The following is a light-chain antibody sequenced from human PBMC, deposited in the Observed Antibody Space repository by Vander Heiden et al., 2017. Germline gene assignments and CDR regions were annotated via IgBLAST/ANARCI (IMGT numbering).Light chain of an antibody. CDR3: SSYAVSNEI. V-gene: IGLV2-11*01. Sequence: QSALTQPRSVSGSPGQSVTISCAVTNRDVGAYNYVSWYQHHPAKAPKLLIYDVNKRPSGVPDRFSGSKSGNTASLTISGLQAEDEADYYCSSYAVSNEIFGGGTKLTVL. J-gene: IGLJ2*01. CDR2: DVN. CDR1: NRDVGAYNY.